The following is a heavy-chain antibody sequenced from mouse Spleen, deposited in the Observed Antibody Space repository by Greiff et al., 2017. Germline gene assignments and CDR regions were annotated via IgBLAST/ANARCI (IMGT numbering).Heavy chain of an antibody. J-gene: IGHJ1*01. Sequence: EVQLQESGPELVKPGASVKLSCKASGYTFTDYNMNWVKQSTGKSLEWIGEINPNYGTTSYNQTLKGKATLTVDQSSSTAYMQLNSLTSEDSAVYYCARGGYWYFDVWGAGTTVTVSS. CDR1: GYTFTDYN. CDR2: INPNYGTT. CDR3: ARGGYWYFDV. V-gene: IGHV1-39*01.